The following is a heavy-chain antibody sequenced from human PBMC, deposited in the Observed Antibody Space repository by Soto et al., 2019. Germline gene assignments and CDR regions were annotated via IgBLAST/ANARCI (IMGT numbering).Heavy chain of an antibody. D-gene: IGHD6-6*01. CDR2: IYHSGST. CDR1: GGSISSSNW. Sequence: SETLSLTCAVSGGSISSSNWWSWVRQPPGKGLEWIGEIYHSGSTNYNPSLKSRVTISVDKSKNQFSLKLSSMTAADTAVYYCARDRLRRGSSTSYYYGMDVWGQGTTVTVSS. CDR3: ARDRLRRGSSTSYYYGMDV. V-gene: IGHV4-4*02. J-gene: IGHJ6*02.